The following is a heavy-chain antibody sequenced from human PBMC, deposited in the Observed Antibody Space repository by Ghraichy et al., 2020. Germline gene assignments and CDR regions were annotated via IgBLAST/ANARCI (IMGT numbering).Heavy chain of an antibody. Sequence: SETLSLTCAVSDGSSVGNYWTWTAKPQGGGLNWIGEINISGKPNYNPSLKGRVTISLDTSKNQFSLKLSSVTAADTTVYYCARGVGASPWFAYWGPGNLVTVSS. V-gene: IGHV4-34*01. CDR3: ARGVGASPWFAY. J-gene: IGHJ4*02. CDR1: DGSSVGNY. CDR2: INISGKP. D-gene: IGHD1-26*01.